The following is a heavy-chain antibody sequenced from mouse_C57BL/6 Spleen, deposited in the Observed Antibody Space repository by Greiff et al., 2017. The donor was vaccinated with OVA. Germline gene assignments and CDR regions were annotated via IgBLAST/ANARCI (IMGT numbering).Heavy chain of an antibody. Sequence: EVQLQQSGAELVRPGASVKLSCTASGFNIKDDYMHWVKQRPEQGLEWIGWIDPENGDTEYASKFQGKATITADTSSNTAYLQLSSLTSEDTAVYYCTTRGGYYGDWFAYWGQGTLVTVSA. CDR1: GFNIKDDY. D-gene: IGHD2-3*01. J-gene: IGHJ3*01. CDR3: TTRGGYYGDWFAY. CDR2: IDPENGDT. V-gene: IGHV14-4*01.